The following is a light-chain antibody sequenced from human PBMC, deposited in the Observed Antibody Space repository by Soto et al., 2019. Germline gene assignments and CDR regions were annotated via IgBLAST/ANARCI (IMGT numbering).Light chain of an antibody. CDR3: QQYNNWPFPSWT. V-gene: IGKV3-15*01. CDR1: QSVSSN. Sequence: EIVMTQSPATLSVSPGERATLSCRASQSVSSNLAWYQQKPGQAPRLLIYGASTRATGNPARFSGSGSGTEFTLTISSLQSEDFAVYYCQQYNNWPFPSWTFGQGNKVEIK. J-gene: IGKJ1*01. CDR2: GAS.